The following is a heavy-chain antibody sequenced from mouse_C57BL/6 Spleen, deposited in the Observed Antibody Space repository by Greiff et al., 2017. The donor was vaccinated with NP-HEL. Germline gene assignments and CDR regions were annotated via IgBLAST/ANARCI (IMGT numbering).Heavy chain of an antibody. CDR2: IDPETGGT. Sequence: VQLQQSGAELVRPGASVTLSCKASGYTFTDYEMHWVKQTPVHGLEWIGAIDPETGGTAYNQKFKGKAILTADKSSSTAYMELRSLTSEDSAVYYCTRSMVTTGGDYWGQGTTLTVSS. CDR1: GYTFTDYE. V-gene: IGHV1-15*01. D-gene: IGHD2-2*01. J-gene: IGHJ2*01. CDR3: TRSMVTTGGDY.